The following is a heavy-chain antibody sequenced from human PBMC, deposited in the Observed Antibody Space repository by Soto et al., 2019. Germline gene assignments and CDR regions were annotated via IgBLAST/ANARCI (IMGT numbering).Heavy chain of an antibody. V-gene: IGHV1-2*04. CDR3: ARDRSGSWSYHFDD. D-gene: IGHD6-13*01. J-gene: IGHJ4*02. CDR2: INPNSGGT. Sequence: GASVKVSCKASGYTFTGYYMHWVRQAPGQGLEWMGWINPNSGGTNYAQKFQGWVTMTRDTSISTAYMELSRLRSDDTAVYYCARDRSGSWSYHFDDWDQGPLVTGSS. CDR1: GYTFTGYY.